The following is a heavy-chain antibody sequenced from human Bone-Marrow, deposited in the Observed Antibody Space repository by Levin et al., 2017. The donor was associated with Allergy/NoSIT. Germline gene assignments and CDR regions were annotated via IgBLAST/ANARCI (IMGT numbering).Heavy chain of an antibody. CDR1: GYNFIASW. CDR3: ARSPYCGDDCYSNDFDY. Sequence: GESLKISCKGSGYNFIASWINWVRQRSGKGLEWMGRVDPTDSRAQHSPSFQGHVSMSVDKSVSTAFLHWSSLEASDTAIYYCARSPYCGDDCYSNDFDYWGQGTPVSVSS. D-gene: IGHD2-21*02. J-gene: IGHJ4*02. V-gene: IGHV5-10-1*01. CDR2: VDPTDSRA.